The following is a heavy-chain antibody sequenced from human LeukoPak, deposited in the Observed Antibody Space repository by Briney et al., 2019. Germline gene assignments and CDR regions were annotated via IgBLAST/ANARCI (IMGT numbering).Heavy chain of an antibody. D-gene: IGHD3-3*01. V-gene: IGHV1-69*05. Sequence: SVKVSCKASGSTFSSYGISWVRQAPGQGLEWMGWIIPIFGTANYAQKFQGRVTITTDESTSTAYMELRSLRSEETAVYSCARAIFGVVNWFDPWGQGTLVTVSS. CDR2: IIPIFGTA. CDR1: GSTFSSYG. J-gene: IGHJ5*02. CDR3: ARAIFGVVNWFDP.